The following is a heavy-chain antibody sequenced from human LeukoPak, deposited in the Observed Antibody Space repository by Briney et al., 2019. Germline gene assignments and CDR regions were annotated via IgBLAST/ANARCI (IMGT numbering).Heavy chain of an antibody. D-gene: IGHD6-13*01. CDR1: GFTFSSYA. CDR3: AKDHFWSAAGTWSPFYSDY. Sequence: GGSLRLSCAASGFTFSSYAMSWVRQAPGKGLEWVSAISGSGGSTYHADSVKGRFTISRDNSKNTLYLQMNSLRAEETAVYYCAKDHFWSAAGTWSPFYSDYWGQGTLVTVSS. CDR2: ISGSGGST. J-gene: IGHJ4*02. V-gene: IGHV3-23*01.